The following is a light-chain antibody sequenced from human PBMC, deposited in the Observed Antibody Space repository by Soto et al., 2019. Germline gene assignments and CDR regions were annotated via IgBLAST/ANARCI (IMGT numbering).Light chain of an antibody. V-gene: IGKV3-20*01. CDR3: QEYGSSRT. Sequence: ELVLTQSPGTLSLSPGERATLSCRASQSVSSSYLAWYQQKPGQAPRLLIYGTSSRATGIPDRFSGSGSGRDFTLISSRLDPEDFAVYYCQEYGSSRTFGQGTKVEVK. CDR1: QSVSSSY. CDR2: GTS. J-gene: IGKJ1*01.